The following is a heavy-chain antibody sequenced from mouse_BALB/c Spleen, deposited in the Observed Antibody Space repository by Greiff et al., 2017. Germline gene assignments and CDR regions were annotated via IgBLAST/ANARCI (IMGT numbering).Heavy chain of an antibody. D-gene: IGHD2-3*01. CDR3: AKHDDGCSAFAY. V-gene: IGHV5-6*01. CDR2: ISSGGSYT. CDR1: GFTFSSYG. Sequence: EVMLVESGGDLVKPGGSLTLSCAASGFTFSSYGMSWVRQTPVKRLEWVATISSGGSYTYYPDSVKGRFTISRDNAKNTLYLQMSSLKSEDTAMYYCAKHDDGCSAFAYWGQGTLVTVSA. J-gene: IGHJ3*01.